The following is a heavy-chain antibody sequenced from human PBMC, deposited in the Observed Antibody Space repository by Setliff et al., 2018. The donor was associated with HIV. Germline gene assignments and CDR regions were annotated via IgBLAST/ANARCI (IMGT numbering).Heavy chain of an antibody. Sequence: SVKVSCKASGGTFSSYAINWVRQAPGQGLEWMGGIIPMFGTAHYAQKFQGRVTITADESATTAYMELSSLRSEDTAVFYCARGGSGYYDFWSGSSAFEYWGQGTLVTVSS. CDR2: IIPMFGTA. D-gene: IGHD3-3*01. V-gene: IGHV1-69*13. CDR1: GGTFSSYA. J-gene: IGHJ4*02. CDR3: ARGGSGYYDFWSGSSAFEY.